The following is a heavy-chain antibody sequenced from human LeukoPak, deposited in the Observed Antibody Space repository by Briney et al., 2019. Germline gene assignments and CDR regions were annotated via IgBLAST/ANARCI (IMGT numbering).Heavy chain of an antibody. D-gene: IGHD6-13*01. V-gene: IGHV1-46*01. J-gene: IGHJ4*02. CDR2: INPSGGST. CDR3: ARVLSGSWYYLFY. CDR1: GYTFTSYY. Sequence: ASVKVSCKASGYTFTSYYMHWVRQAPGQGLEWMGIINPSGGSTSYAQKFQGRVTMTRDMSTSTVYMELSSLSSEDRAVYYCARVLSGSWYYLFYWGQGTLVTVSS.